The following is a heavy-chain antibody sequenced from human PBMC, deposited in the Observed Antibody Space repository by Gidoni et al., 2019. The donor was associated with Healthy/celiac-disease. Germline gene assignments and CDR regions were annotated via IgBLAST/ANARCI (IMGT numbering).Heavy chain of an antibody. V-gene: IGHV3-9*01. D-gene: IGHD3-10*01. CDR3: AKDNGSGSYYNGGAFDI. CDR2: IIWNSGSI. J-gene: IGHJ3*02. CDR1: GFNFADYA. Sequence: EVQLVESGGGLVQPGGSLRLSCAASGFNFADYAMHWVRQAPGKGRGWVAGIIWNSGSIGYADAVKGRFTISRDNAKNALYLQMNSLRAEDTALYYCAKDNGSGSYYNGGAFDIWGQGTMVTVSS.